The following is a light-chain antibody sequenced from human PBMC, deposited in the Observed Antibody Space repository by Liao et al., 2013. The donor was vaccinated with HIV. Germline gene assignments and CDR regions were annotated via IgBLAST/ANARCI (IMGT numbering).Light chain of an antibody. CDR2: YDS. CDR3: QVWDSNTNHQV. CDR1: NIGSKS. V-gene: IGLV3-21*04. Sequence: SYELTQPPSVSVAPGKTARITCGGNNIGSKSVHWYQQKPGQAPVVVIYYDSDRPSGIPERFSGSNSGNTATLTISRVEAGDEADYYCQVWDSNTNHQVFGGGTKLTVL. J-gene: IGLJ3*02.